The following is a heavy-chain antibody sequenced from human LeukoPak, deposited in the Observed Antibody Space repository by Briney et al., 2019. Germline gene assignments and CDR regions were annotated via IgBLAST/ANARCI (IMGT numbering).Heavy chain of an antibody. CDR1: GYTFTGYY. CDR2: INPNSGGT. CDR3: ARSSVGATPFKY. Sequence: GASVKVSCKASGYTFTGYYMHRVRQAPGQGLEWMGWINPNSGGTNYAQKFQGRVTMTRDTSISTAYMELSRLRSDDTAVYYCARSSVGATPFKYWGQGTLVTVSS. V-gene: IGHV1-2*02. D-gene: IGHD1-26*01. J-gene: IGHJ4*02.